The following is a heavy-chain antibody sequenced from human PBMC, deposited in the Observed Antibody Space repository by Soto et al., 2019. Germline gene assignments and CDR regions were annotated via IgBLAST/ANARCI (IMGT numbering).Heavy chain of an antibody. V-gene: IGHV4-59*01. D-gene: IGHD2-2*02. CDR2: IYFTGST. Sequence: SETLSLTCTVSNASISSYYWSWIRQPPGKGLEWIGYIYFTGSTNYNPSLKSRVTISVDTSKNHFSLKLSSVTAGDTAVYYCARGSCSSASCYTGDYWGQGTLVTVSS. CDR1: NASISSYY. CDR3: ARGSCSSASCYTGDY. J-gene: IGHJ4*02.